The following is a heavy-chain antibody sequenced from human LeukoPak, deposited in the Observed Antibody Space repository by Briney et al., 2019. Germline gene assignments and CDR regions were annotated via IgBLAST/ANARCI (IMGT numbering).Heavy chain of an antibody. Sequence: SGGSLRLSCAASGFTFSSYAMHWVRQAPGKGLEWVAVISYDGSNKYYADSVKGRFTISRDNSKNTLYLQMNSLRAEDTAVYYCARGHCSGGSCSLDYYYYGMDVWGQGTTVTVSS. CDR3: ARGHCSGGSCSLDYYYYGMDV. CDR2: ISYDGSNK. V-gene: IGHV3-30*04. D-gene: IGHD2-15*01. J-gene: IGHJ6*02. CDR1: GFTFSSYA.